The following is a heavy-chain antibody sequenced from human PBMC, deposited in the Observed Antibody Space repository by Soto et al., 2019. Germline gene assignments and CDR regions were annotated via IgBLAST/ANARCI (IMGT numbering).Heavy chain of an antibody. CDR1: GGTFSSYA. CDR2: IIPIFGTA. Sequence: ASVKVSCKASGGTFSSYAISWVRQAPGQGLEWMGGIIPIFGTANYAQKFQGRVTITADESTSTAYMELSSLRSEDTAVYYCARDLERFPWSTPWGQGTLVTVSS. J-gene: IGHJ5*02. D-gene: IGHD3-3*01. CDR3: ARDLERFPWSTP. V-gene: IGHV1-69*13.